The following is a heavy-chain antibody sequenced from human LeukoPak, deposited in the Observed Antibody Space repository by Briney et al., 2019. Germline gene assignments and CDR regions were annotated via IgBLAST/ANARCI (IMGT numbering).Heavy chain of an antibody. V-gene: IGHV3-23*01. CDR2: ISGSGGST. Sequence: PGGSLRLSCAASGFTFSSYAMSWVRQAPGKGLEWVSAISGSGGSTYYADSVKGRFTISRDNSKNTLYLQMNRLRAEDTAVYYFAKDAPGIAVAGTGWFDPWGQGTLVTVSS. D-gene: IGHD6-19*01. CDR3: AKDAPGIAVAGTGWFDP. CDR1: GFTFSSYA. J-gene: IGHJ5*02.